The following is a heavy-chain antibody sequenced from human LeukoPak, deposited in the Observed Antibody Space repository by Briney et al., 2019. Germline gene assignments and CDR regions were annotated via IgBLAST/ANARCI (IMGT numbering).Heavy chain of an antibody. D-gene: IGHD6-6*01. CDR2: IYHSEST. CDR3: ARAPQSSYYYYYYYMDV. J-gene: IGHJ6*03. CDR1: GYSISSGYY. Sequence: SETLSLTCTVSGYSISSGYYWGWIRQPPGKGLEWIGSIYHSESTYYNPSLKSRVTISVDTSKNQFSLKLSSVTAADTAVYYCARAPQSSYYYYYYYMDVWGKGTTVTVSS. V-gene: IGHV4-38-2*02.